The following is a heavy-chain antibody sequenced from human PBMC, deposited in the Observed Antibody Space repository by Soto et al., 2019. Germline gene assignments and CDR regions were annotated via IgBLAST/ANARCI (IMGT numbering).Heavy chain of an antibody. J-gene: IGHJ3*02. CDR1: GGSISSGGYY. V-gene: IGHV4-31*03. CDR3: ARLKYSSSWDDAFDI. Sequence: QVQLQESSPGLVKPSQTLSLTCTVSGGSISSGGYYWSWIRQHPGKGLEWIGYIYYSGSSYYNPSLKSRVTISVDTSKNQFALKLSSVTAADTAVYYCARLKYSSSWDDAFDISGQGTMVTVSS. CDR2: IYYSGSS. D-gene: IGHD6-6*01.